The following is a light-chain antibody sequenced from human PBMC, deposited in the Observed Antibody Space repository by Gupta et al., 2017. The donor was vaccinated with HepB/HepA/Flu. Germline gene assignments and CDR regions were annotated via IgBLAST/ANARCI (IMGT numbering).Light chain of an antibody. CDR1: GSDLGNNNY. CDR3: SSYASSRNM. Sequence: HSALSHPASVSGSPGHSITISCTGTGSDLGNNNYLSWYQQPPGKATKDIIYNVRNRPSGVSNRFSGSKSDNTASLTISGLQADDEADYYCSSYASSRNMLGGGTKVTVL. CDR2: NVR. V-gene: IGLV2-14*03. J-gene: IGLJ3*02.